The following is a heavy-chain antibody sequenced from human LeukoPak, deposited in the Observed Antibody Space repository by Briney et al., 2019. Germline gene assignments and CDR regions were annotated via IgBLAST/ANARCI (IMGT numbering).Heavy chain of an antibody. J-gene: IGHJ4*02. CDR3: ARQWGDCSSTSCYSAY. CDR2: IYPGDSDT. Sequence: GESLKISCKGSGYSFTSYWIGWVRQMPGKGLEWMGIIYPGDSDTRYSPSFQGQVTISADKSISTAYLQWSSLKASDTAIYYCARQWGDCSSTSCYSAYWGQGTLVTVSS. D-gene: IGHD2-2*01. CDR1: GYSFTSYW. V-gene: IGHV5-51*01.